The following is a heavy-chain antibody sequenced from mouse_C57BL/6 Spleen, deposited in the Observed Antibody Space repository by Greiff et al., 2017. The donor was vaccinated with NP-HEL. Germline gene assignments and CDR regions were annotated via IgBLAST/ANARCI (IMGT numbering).Heavy chain of an antibody. J-gene: IGHJ3*01. V-gene: IGHV1-47*01. CDR2: FHPYNDDT. CDR3: ARGGYRGSSSWFVY. Sequence: LVESGAELVKPGASVKMSCKASGYTFTTYPIEWMKQNHGKSLEWIGNFHPYNDDTKYNEKFKGKATLTVEKSSSTVYLELSRLTSDDSAVYYCARGGYRGSSSWFVYWGQGTLVTVSA. D-gene: IGHD1-1*01. CDR1: GYTFTTYP.